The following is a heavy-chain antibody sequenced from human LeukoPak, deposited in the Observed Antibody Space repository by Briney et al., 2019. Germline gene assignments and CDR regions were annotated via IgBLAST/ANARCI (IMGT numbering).Heavy chain of an antibody. CDR1: GGAISIYY. Sequence: KPSETLSLICTVSGGAISIYYGSWIPQPPGKGREWMGYIYYGGNTNYNPSLQSRVTISLDKSKNQLSLKLRSVTAADTAVYYCARVVAYSGYDTFDYWGQGTLVTVSS. J-gene: IGHJ4*02. V-gene: IGHV4-59*01. CDR3: ARVVAYSGYDTFDY. D-gene: IGHD5-12*01. CDR2: IYYGGNT.